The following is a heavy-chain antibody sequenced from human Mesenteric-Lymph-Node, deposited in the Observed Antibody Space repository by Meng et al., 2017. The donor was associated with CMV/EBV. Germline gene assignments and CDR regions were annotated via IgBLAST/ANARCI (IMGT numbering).Heavy chain of an antibody. Sequence: VQLQQGGAGRLKPSETLSLTCAVYGGSFSGYDWSWIRQPPGKGLEWIGEINHSGSTNYNPSLKSRVTISVDTSKNQFSLKLSSVTAADTAVYYCARHQRWLKSEGGFNYWGQGTLVTVSS. V-gene: IGHV4-34*01. J-gene: IGHJ4*02. D-gene: IGHD4-23*01. CDR3: ARHQRWLKSEGGFNY. CDR2: INHSGST. CDR1: GGSFSGYD.